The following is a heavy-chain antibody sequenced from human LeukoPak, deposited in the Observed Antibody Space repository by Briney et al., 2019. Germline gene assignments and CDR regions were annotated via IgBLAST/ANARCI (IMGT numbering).Heavy chain of an antibody. Sequence: GGSLRLSCAASGFTFSSYSMNWVRQAPGKGLEWVSSISSSSSYIYYADSVKGRFTISRDIAKNSLYLQMNSLRAEDTAVYYCARGRSSSWYDVDYWGQGTLVTVSS. CDR3: ARGRSSSWYDVDY. D-gene: IGHD6-13*01. CDR2: ISSSSSYI. J-gene: IGHJ4*02. V-gene: IGHV3-21*01. CDR1: GFTFSSYS.